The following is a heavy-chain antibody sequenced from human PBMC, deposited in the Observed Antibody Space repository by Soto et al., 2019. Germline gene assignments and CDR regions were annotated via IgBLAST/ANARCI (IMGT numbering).Heavy chain of an antibody. D-gene: IGHD3-9*01. CDR2: ISWNSGSI. Sequence: EVQLVESGGGLVQPGRSLRLSCAASGFTFDDYAMHWVRQAPGKGLEWVSGISWNSGSIGYGDSVKGRFTISRDNAKNSLYLQMNSLRAEDTALYYCAKEGPPVYDILTGYYIDSAFDIWGQGTMVTVSS. CDR3: AKEGPPVYDILTGYYIDSAFDI. J-gene: IGHJ3*02. V-gene: IGHV3-9*01. CDR1: GFTFDDYA.